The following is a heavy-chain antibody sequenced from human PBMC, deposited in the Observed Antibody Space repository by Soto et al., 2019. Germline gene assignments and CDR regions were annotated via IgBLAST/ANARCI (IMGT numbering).Heavy chain of an antibody. CDR1: GYTFNSYG. CDR3: ARDYCSGGNCYLLFDS. V-gene: IGHV1-18*01. CDR2: ISAHNGNT. J-gene: IGHJ4*02. D-gene: IGHD2-15*01. Sequence: QVQLVQSGAEVKKPGASVKVSCKASGYTFNSYGISWVRQAPGRGLEWMGWISAHNGNTNYAQKFQGRVTMTTDTSKSKAYMELRSLRSDDTAVYYCARDYCSGGNCYLLFDSWGQGTLVTVSS.